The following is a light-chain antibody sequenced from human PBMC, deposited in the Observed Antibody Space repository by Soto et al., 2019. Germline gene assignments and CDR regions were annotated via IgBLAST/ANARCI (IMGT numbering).Light chain of an antibody. Sequence: QSALTQPASVSGSPGQSITISCTGTSSDVGGYNYVSWYQQHPGKAPKLMIYEVSNRPSGVSNRFSGSKSGNTASLTISGLQAEDEADYYCSSYTSGSTLYVFGTGTKATVL. J-gene: IGLJ1*01. CDR2: EVS. CDR1: SSDVGGYNY. CDR3: SSYTSGSTLYV. V-gene: IGLV2-14*01.